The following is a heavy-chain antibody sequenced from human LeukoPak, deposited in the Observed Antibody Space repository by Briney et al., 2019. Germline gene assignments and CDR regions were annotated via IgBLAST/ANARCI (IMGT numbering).Heavy chain of an antibody. CDR3: ARGPLTGEHYHYYMDV. CDR1: GYSFTTFD. J-gene: IGHJ6*03. D-gene: IGHD7-27*01. Sequence: GASVKVSCKASGYSFTTFDINWVRQATGQGLEWMGWMNPNTGNTGFAGKFQGRVTITGNTPISTVYMELTSLTSDDTAVYYCARGPLTGEHYHYYMDVWGTGTTITVSS. CDR2: MNPNTGNT. V-gene: IGHV1-8*03.